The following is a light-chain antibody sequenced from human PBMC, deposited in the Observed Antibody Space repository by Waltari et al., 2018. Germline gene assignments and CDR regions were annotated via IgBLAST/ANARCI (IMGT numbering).Light chain of an antibody. J-gene: IGKJ1*01. CDR3: QQYDSLPRT. V-gene: IGKV1-16*02. CDR2: GAS. CDR1: QDISNY. Sequence: DIQMTQSPSSLSASVGDRVTITYRASQDISNYLAWLQQKPRKAPKPLIYGASSLQSVVPSNFSGSGSGTDFTLIISRLQHEDFATYYCQQYDSLPRTFGQGTKVEIK.